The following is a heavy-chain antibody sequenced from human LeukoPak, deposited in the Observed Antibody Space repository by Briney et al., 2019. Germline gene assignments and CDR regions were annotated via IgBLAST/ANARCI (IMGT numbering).Heavy chain of an antibody. CDR2: IYTSGST. V-gene: IGHV4-61*02. D-gene: IGHD6-19*01. Sequence: PSETLSLTCTVSGGSISSGSYYWSWIRQPAGKGLEWIGRIYTSGSTNYNPSLKSRVTISVETSKNQFSLKLSSVTAADTAVYYCAGKQWLNSDFDYWGQGTLVTVSS. J-gene: IGHJ4*02. CDR3: AGKQWLNSDFDY. CDR1: GGSISSGSYY.